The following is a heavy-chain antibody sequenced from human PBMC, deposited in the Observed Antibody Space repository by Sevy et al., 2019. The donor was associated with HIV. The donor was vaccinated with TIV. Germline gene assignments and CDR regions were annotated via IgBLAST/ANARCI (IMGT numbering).Heavy chain of an antibody. CDR3: AKAERWLPDY. CDR1: GFTFSSYA. J-gene: IGHJ4*02. D-gene: IGHD5-12*01. CDR2: ISGSGGST. V-gene: IGHV3-23*01. Sequence: GESLKISCAASGFTFSSYAMSWVRQAPGKGLEWVSAISGSGGSTYYADSVKGRFTISRDNSKNTLYLQMNSLRAEDTAVYYCAKAERWLPDYWGQGTLVTVSS.